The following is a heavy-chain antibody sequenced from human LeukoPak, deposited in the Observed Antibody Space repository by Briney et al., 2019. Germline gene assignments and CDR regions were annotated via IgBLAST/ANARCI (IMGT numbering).Heavy chain of an antibody. CDR1: GFTFSSYG. V-gene: IGHV3-30*18. CDR3: AKERVGAPDY. CDR2: ISYDGSNK. Sequence: PGGSLRLSCAASGFTFSSYGMHWVRQAPGKGLEWVAVISYDGSNKYYADFVKGRFTISRDNSKNTLYLQMNSLRAEDTAVYYCAKERVGAPDYWGQGTLVTVSS. D-gene: IGHD1-26*01. J-gene: IGHJ4*02.